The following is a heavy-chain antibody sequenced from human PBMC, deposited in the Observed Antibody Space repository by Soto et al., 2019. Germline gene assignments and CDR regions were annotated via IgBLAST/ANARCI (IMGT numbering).Heavy chain of an antibody. J-gene: IGHJ6*02. CDR3: ARLGGYCSSTSSGYYYGMDV. Sequence: GESLKISCEASGYSFTSYWIGWVRQMPGKGLEWMGIIYPGASDTRYSPSFQGQVTISADKSISTAYLQWSSLKASDTAMYYCARLGGYCSSTSSGYYYGMDVWGQGTTVTVSS. CDR2: IYPGASDT. V-gene: IGHV5-51*01. CDR1: GYSFTSYW. D-gene: IGHD2-2*01.